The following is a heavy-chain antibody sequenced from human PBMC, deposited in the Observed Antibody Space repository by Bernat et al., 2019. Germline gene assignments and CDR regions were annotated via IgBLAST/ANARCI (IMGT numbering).Heavy chain of an antibody. CDR3: AKYSYGGDFDY. CDR2: ISGGGGST. D-gene: IGHD5-18*01. Sequence: EVQLLESGGGLVQPGGSLRLSCAASGFTFSNYAMSWVRQAPGKGLEWVSAISGGGGSTNYADSGKGRFTTPRDISKNTLYLKMNSRRAEDTAVYYCAKYSYGGDFDYGGLGTLATVPS. J-gene: IGHJ4*02. V-gene: IGHV3-23*01. CDR1: GFTFSNYA.